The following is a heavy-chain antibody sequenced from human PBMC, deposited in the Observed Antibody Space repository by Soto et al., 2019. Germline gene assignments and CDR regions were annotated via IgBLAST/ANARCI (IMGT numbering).Heavy chain of an antibody. D-gene: IGHD3-3*01. CDR1: GGSISSSSYY. V-gene: IGHV4-39*01. Sequence: SETLSLTCTVSGGSISSSSYYWGWIRQPPGKGLEWIGSIYYSGSTYYNPSLKSRVTISVDTSKNQFSLKLSSVTAADTAVYYCARPDFWSGYYTGGFDYWGQGTLVTVSS. J-gene: IGHJ4*02. CDR2: IYYSGST. CDR3: ARPDFWSGYYTGGFDY.